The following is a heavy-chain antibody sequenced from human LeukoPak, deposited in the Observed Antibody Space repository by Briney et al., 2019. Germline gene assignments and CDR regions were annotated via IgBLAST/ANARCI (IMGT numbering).Heavy chain of an antibody. V-gene: IGHV4-39*01. D-gene: IGHD3-22*01. CDR2: IYYSGST. CDR3: AGLTYYYDSSGYYVDY. J-gene: IGHJ4*02. CDR1: YD. Sequence: YDMSWIRQPPGKGLEWIGSIYYSGSTYYNPSLKSRVTISVDTSKNQFSLKLSSVTAADTAVYYCAGLTYYYDSSGYYVDYWGQGTLVTVSS.